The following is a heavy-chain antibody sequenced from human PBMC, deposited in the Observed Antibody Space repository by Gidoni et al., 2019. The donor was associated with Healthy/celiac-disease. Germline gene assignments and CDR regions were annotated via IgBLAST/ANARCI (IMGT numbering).Heavy chain of an antibody. J-gene: IGHJ4*02. Sequence: TNYNPSLKSRVTISVDTSKNQFSLKLSSVTAADTAVYYCARSAVVTATMCGTCDYWGQGTMVTVSS. CDR2: T. D-gene: IGHD2-21*02. CDR3: ARSAVVTATMCGTCDY. V-gene: IGHV4-34*01.